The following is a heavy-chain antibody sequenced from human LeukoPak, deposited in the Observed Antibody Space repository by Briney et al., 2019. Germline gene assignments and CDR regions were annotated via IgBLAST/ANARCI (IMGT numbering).Heavy chain of an antibody. Sequence: SQTLSLTCAISGDSVSSNSAAWNWIMQSPSRGLEWLGRTYYRSKWYNDYAVSVKSRITINPDTSKNQFSLQLNSVTPEDTAVYYCARDSQYYDFWSGYLTYYYYMDVWGKGTTVTVSS. V-gene: IGHV6-1*01. CDR2: TYYRSKWYN. J-gene: IGHJ6*03. CDR1: GDSVSSNSAA. CDR3: ARDSQYYDFWSGYLTYYYYMDV. D-gene: IGHD3-3*01.